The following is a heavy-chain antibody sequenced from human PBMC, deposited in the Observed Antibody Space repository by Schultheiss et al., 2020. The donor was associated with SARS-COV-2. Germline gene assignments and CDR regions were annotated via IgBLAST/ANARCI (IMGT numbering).Heavy chain of an antibody. D-gene: IGHD4/OR15-4a*01. CDR3: ARGRAEKYYGALDV. J-gene: IGHJ4*02. Sequence: GGLRLSCVGSGFTFKNHWMHWVRQAPGTGLMWVARINSDGSSTKYGDSAKGRFTISRDNAKNTLHLQMNSLSVEDTALYFCARGRAEKYYGALDVWGQGALVTVSS. CDR1: GFTFKNHW. CDR2: INSDGSST. V-gene: IGHV3-74*03.